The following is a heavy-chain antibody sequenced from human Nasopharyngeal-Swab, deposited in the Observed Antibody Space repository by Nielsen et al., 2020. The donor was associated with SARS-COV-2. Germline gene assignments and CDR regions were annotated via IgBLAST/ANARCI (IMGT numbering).Heavy chain of an antibody. CDR2: IYYSGST. CDR3: ASTAAAFDN. V-gene: IGHV4-31*03. Sequence: SETLSLTCTVSGGSINSGGYYWSWIRQHPGKGLEWIGYIYYSGSTFYNPSLERRVAMSVDTSKNQFSLNLSSVTAADAAVYYCASTAAAFDNWGQGTLVTVSS. J-gene: IGHJ4*02. D-gene: IGHD6-25*01. CDR1: GGSINSGGYY.